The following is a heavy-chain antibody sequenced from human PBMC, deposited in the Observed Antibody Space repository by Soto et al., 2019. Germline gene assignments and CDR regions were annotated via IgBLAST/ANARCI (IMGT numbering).Heavy chain of an antibody. V-gene: IGHV5-51*01. CDR1: GYSFTSYW. CDR2: IYPGDSDT. D-gene: IGHD6-13*01. J-gene: IGHJ4*02. Sequence: GESLKISCKASGYSFTSYWIGWVRQMPGKGLEWMGIIYPGDSDTIYSPSFQGQVTISADKSISTAYLQWNSLKASDTAMYYCARPPYSASYYYFDQWGKGTPLTVSS. CDR3: ARPPYSASYYYFDQ.